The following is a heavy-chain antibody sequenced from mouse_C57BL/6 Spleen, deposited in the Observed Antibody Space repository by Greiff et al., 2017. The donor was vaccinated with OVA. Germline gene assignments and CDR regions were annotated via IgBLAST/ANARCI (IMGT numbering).Heavy chain of an antibody. CDR3: ARSGITTVVAHAMDD. D-gene: IGHD1-1*01. J-gene: IGHJ4*01. V-gene: IGHV1-82*01. CDR1: GYAFSSSW. Sequence: QVQLQQSGPELVKPGASVKISCKASGYAFSSSWMNWVKQRPGKGLEWIGRIYPGDGDTNYNGKFKGKATLTADKSSSTAYMQLSSLTSEDSAVYFCARSGITTVVAHAMDDWGQGTSVTVSS. CDR2: IYPGDGDT.